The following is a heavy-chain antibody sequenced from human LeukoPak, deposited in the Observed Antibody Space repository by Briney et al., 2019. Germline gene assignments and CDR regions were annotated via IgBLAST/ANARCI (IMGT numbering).Heavy chain of an antibody. Sequence: GGSLRLSCAAPGFTFSSYAMSWVRQALGKGLEWVSATSGSGGSTYYADSVKGRFTISRDNSKNTLYLQMNSLRAEDTAVYYCAKVLDYGDYGGFDYWGQGTLVTVSS. CDR2: TSGSGGST. CDR1: GFTFSSYA. J-gene: IGHJ4*02. V-gene: IGHV3-23*01. CDR3: AKVLDYGDYGGFDY. D-gene: IGHD4-17*01.